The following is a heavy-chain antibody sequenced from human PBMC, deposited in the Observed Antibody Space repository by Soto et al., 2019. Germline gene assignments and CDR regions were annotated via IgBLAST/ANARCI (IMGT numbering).Heavy chain of an antibody. CDR3: AIQVNDYIWGSYRYTPSYDAFDI. V-gene: IGHV4-59*01. CDR2: IYYSGST. D-gene: IGHD3-16*02. Sequence: SETLSLTCTVSGGSISSYYWSWIRQPPGKGLEWIGYIYYSGSTNYNPSLKSRVTISVDTSKYQFSLKLISVTAADTAVYYCAIQVNDYIWGSYRYTPSYDAFDIWGQGTMVTVSS. CDR1: GGSISSYY. J-gene: IGHJ3*02.